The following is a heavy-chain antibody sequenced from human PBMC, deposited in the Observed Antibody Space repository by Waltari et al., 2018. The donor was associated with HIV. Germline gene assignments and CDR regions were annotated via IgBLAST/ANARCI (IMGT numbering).Heavy chain of an antibody. CDR3: ARLKDIVVVVSLSAFDY. J-gene: IGHJ4*02. Sequence: EVQLVQSGPEVKKHGESLKISCKVSGYTFTNYWIGWARQTPGKGLEWMGVIYPGDSDTRYSPSFQGQVTISADKSITTAYLQWTSLKASDTAMYYCARLKDIVVVVSLSAFDYWGQGTLVTVSS. D-gene: IGHD2-15*01. CDR2: IYPGDSDT. CDR1: GYTFTNYW. V-gene: IGHV5-51*01.